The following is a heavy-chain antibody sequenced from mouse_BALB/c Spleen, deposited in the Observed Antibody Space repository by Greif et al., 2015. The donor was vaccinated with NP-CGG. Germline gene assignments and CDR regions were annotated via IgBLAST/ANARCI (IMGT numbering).Heavy chain of an antibody. CDR2: ILPGSGST. D-gene: IGHD6-1*01. V-gene: IGHV1-9*01. CDR1: GYTFSSYW. Sequence: VKLMESGAELMKPGASVKISCKATGYTFSSYWIEWVKQRPGHGLEWIGEILPGSGSTNYNEKFKGKATFTADTSSNTAYMQLSSLTSEDSAVYYCAREEDPLGFAYWGQGTLVTVSA. J-gene: IGHJ3*01. CDR3: AREEDPLGFAY.